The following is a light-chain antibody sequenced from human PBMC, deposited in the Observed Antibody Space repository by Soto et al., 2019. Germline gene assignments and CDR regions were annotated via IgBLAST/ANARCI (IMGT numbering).Light chain of an antibody. CDR2: GNT. J-gene: IGLJ2*01. CDR1: SSNIGAGYD. V-gene: IGLV1-40*01. Sequence: QSVLTQPPSVSGAPGQRVTISCTGSSSNIGAGYDVHWYHQLPGTAPKLLIFGNTNRPSGVPDRFSGSKSGTSASLAITGLQAEDEADYYCHSYYSTLSAPIFGGGTKLTVL. CDR3: HSYYSTLSAPI.